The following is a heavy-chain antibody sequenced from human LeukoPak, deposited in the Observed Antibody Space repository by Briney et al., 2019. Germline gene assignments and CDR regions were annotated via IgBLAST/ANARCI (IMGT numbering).Heavy chain of an antibody. CDR3: FSSGYYYGN. V-gene: IGHV3-53*01. Sequence: GGSLRLSCAASGVTFSNHAMSWVRQAPGKGLEWVSVIYSGGRTYYADSVKGRFTISRDNSKNTLYLQMNSLRAEDTAVYYCFSSGYYYGNWGQGTLVTVSS. CDR2: IYSGGRT. J-gene: IGHJ4*02. CDR1: GVTFSNHA. D-gene: IGHD3-22*01.